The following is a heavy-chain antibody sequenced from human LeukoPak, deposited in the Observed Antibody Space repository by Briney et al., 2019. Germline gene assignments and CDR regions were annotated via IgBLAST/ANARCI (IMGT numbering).Heavy chain of an antibody. Sequence: GGSLRLSCTASGFTFGDYAMSWVRQAPGKGREWGGFIRSKAYGGTTEYAASVKGRFTISRDDSKSIAYLQMNSLKTEDTAVYYCTRDFLDTAMGTRGIDYFDYWGQGTLVTVSS. J-gene: IGHJ4*02. CDR2: IRSKAYGGTT. V-gene: IGHV3-49*04. CDR3: TRDFLDTAMGTRGIDYFDY. D-gene: IGHD5-18*01. CDR1: GFTFGDYA.